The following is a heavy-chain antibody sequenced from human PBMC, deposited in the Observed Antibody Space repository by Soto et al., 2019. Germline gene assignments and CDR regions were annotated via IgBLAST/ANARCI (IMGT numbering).Heavy chain of an antibody. Sequence: GGSLRLSCAASGFTFSSYGMHWVRQAPGKGLEWVAVIWYDGSNKYYADSVKGRFTISRDNSKNTLYLQMNSLRAEDTAVYYCARDQQQLEFFWAGGMDVWGQGTTVTVSS. CDR3: ARDQQQLEFFWAGGMDV. CDR1: GFTFSSYG. D-gene: IGHD6-13*01. V-gene: IGHV3-33*01. J-gene: IGHJ6*02. CDR2: IWYDGSNK.